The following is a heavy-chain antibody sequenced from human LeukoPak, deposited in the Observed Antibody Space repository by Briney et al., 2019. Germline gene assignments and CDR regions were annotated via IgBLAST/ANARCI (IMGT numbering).Heavy chain of an antibody. CDR2: IIPIFGKA. CDR3: AVPDSSGYYFAAFDI. D-gene: IGHD3-22*01. Sequence: SVKVSCKASGGTFSSYAISWVRQAPGQGLEWMGGIIPIFGKANYAQKFQGRVTITTDESTSTAYMELSSLRSEDTAVYYCAVPDSSGYYFAAFDIWGQGTMVTVSS. CDR1: GGTFSSYA. V-gene: IGHV1-69*05. J-gene: IGHJ3*02.